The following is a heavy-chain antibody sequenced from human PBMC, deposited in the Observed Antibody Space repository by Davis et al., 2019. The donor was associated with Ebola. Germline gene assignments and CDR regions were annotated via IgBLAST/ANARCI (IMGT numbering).Heavy chain of an antibody. D-gene: IGHD3-22*01. CDR1: GFTFNTYA. CDR3: TKGDRDYSSSPFDY. V-gene: IGHV3-23*01. Sequence: GGSLRLSCAASGFTFNTYAMSWVRQLPGKGLEWISSISSSGTVTYYADSVKGRFTISRDSSKNTLDLQMNSLRAEDTALYSCTKGDRDYSSSPFDYWGQGTLVTVSS. CDR2: ISSSGTVT. J-gene: IGHJ4*02.